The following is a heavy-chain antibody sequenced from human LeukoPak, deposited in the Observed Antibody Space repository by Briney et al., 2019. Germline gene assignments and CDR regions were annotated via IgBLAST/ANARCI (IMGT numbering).Heavy chain of an antibody. CDR3: AIQYYDFWSGLSRYYYYYMDV. CDR1: GYTFASYD. D-gene: IGHD3-3*01. Sequence: GASVTVSCKASGYTFASYDINWVRQATGQGLEWMGWMNPNSGNTGYAQKFQGRVTMTRDTSISTAYMELSRLRSDDTAVYYCAIQYYDFWSGLSRYYYYYMDVWGKGTTVTVSS. V-gene: IGHV1-8*02. J-gene: IGHJ6*03. CDR2: MNPNSGNT.